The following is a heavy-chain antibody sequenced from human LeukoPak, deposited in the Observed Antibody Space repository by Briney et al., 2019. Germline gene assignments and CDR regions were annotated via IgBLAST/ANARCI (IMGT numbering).Heavy chain of an antibody. Sequence: GGSLRLSCAASGFTFSDYYMNWIRQAPGKGLEWVSYISSGGGAIYYADSVKGRFTISRDNAKNSLYLQMNSLRAEDTAVYYRARLSGDYPYSYYGMDVWGQGTTVTVSS. CDR1: GFTFSDYY. D-gene: IGHD4-17*01. CDR3: ARLSGDYPYSYYGMDV. J-gene: IGHJ6*02. V-gene: IGHV3-11*01. CDR2: ISSGGGAI.